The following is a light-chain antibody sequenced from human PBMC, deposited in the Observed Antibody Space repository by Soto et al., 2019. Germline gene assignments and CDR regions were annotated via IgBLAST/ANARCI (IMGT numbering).Light chain of an antibody. CDR2: EGS. Sequence: QSALTQPASVSGSPGQSITISCTGTSSDVGRYNLVSWYQQYPGKAPKLLIYEGSERPSGVSNRFSGSKSGNSASLTISGLHAEDEADYYCCSYASSNTFVFGGGTKLTVL. CDR3: CSYASSNTFV. V-gene: IGLV2-23*01. CDR1: SSDVGRYNL. J-gene: IGLJ2*01.